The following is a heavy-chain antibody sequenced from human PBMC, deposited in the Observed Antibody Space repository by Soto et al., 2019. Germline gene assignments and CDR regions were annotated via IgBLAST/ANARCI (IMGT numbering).Heavy chain of an antibody. Sequence: PGGSLRLSCAASGFSFSTYTMNWVRQAPGKGLEWVSYIGTSTSSSAIYYADSVKGRFTISRDNAKNSLYLQMNSLRAEDTAVYYCARESYDILTGYHKGMDVWGQGTTVTVSS. CDR1: GFSFSTYT. D-gene: IGHD3-9*01. CDR3: ARESYDILTGYHKGMDV. V-gene: IGHV3-48*04. J-gene: IGHJ6*02. CDR2: IGTSTSSSAI.